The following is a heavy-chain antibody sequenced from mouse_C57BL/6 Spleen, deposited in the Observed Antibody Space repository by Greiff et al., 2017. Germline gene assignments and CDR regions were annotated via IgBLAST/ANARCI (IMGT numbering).Heavy chain of an antibody. D-gene: IGHD2-3*01. Sequence: VQLQQPGAELVRPGSSVKLSCKASGYTFTSYWMDWVKQRPGQGLEWIGNIYPSDSETHYNQKFKDKATLTVDKSSSTAYMQLSSLTSEDSAVYYCARGIYDDPFAYWGQGTLVTVSA. CDR3: ARGIYDDPFAY. CDR1: GYTFTSYW. CDR2: IYPSDSET. V-gene: IGHV1-61*01. J-gene: IGHJ3*01.